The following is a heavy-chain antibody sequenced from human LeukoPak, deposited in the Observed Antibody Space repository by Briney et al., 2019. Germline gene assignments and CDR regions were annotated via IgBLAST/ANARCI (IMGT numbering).Heavy chain of an antibody. CDR2: IYYSGST. Sequence: SETLSLTCTVSGGSISSGGYYWGWIRQPPGKGLEWIGSIYYSGSTYYNPSLKSRVTISVDTSKNQFSLKLSSVTAADTAVYYCARAPYVLWGQGTLVTVSS. CDR3: ARAPYVL. V-gene: IGHV4-39*07. CDR1: GGSISSGGYY. D-gene: IGHD3-10*02. J-gene: IGHJ4*02.